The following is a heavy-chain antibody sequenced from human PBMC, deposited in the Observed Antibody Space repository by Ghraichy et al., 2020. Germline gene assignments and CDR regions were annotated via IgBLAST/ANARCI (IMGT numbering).Heavy chain of an antibody. D-gene: IGHD6-19*01. Sequence: GGSLRLSCSASGFTFSSYAMHWVRQAPGKGLEYVSAINNNGGTTYYADSMKGRFTISRDNSKNKLYLQMSSLGAEDTAVYYCVKDRGSSGWFSDYWGQGTLVTVSS. V-gene: IGHV3-64D*06. CDR1: GFTFSSYA. J-gene: IGHJ4*02. CDR2: INNNGGTT. CDR3: VKDRGSSGWFSDY.